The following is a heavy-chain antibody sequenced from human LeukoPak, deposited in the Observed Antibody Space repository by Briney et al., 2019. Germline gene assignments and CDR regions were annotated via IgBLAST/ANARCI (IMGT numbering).Heavy chain of an antibody. D-gene: IGHD3-22*01. CDR3: ARCPYDSSGYYPLNFDY. V-gene: IGHV4-30-4*08. Sequence: PSQTLSLTCTVSGGSISSGDYYWSWIRQPPGKGLEWIGYIYYSGSTYYNPSLKSRVTISVDTSKNQFSLKLSPVTAADTAVYYCARCPYDSSGYYPLNFDYWGQGTLVTVSS. J-gene: IGHJ4*02. CDR2: IYYSGST. CDR1: GGSISSGDYY.